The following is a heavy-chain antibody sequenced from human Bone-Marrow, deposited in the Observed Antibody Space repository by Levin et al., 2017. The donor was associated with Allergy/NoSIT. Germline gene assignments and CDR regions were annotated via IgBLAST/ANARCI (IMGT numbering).Heavy chain of an antibody. Sequence: GGSLRLSCAASGINFSDYYMSWIRQAPGKGLEWVSLISSSGITKYYADSVKGRFTISRDNTEKSIYLQMDSLRAEDTAVYYCAPRDWFDPWGQGTLVTVSS. CDR2: ISSSGITK. CDR1: GINFSDYY. J-gene: IGHJ5*02. V-gene: IGHV3-11*01. CDR3: APRDWFDP. D-gene: IGHD3-10*01.